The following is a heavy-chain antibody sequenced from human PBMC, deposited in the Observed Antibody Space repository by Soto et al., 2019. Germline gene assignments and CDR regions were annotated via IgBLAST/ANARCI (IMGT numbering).Heavy chain of an antibody. Sequence: SETLSLTCAVYGGFVTSGSYYWSWIRQPPGKGLEWIGEMSHSGGTHFNPSLKSRVTISVDTSKNQFTLKMSSVTAADTALYFCARVERGTATTVVDAFDIWGPGTMVTVSS. CDR1: GGFVTSGSYY. D-gene: IGHD1-1*01. J-gene: IGHJ3*02. CDR2: MSHSGGT. CDR3: ARVERGTATTVVDAFDI. V-gene: IGHV4-34*01.